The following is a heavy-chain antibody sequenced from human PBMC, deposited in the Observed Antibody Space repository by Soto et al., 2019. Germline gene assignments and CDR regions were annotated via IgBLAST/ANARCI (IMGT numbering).Heavy chain of an antibody. J-gene: IGHJ5*02. CDR2: IWYDGSNK. CDR3: ARDARTYSGYDDYAWFDP. CDR1: GFTFSSYG. V-gene: IGHV3-33*01. Sequence: LRLSCAASGFTFSSYGMHWVRQAPVKGLEWVAVIWYDGSNKYYADSVKGRFTISRDNSKNTLYLQMNSLRAEDTAVYYCARDARTYSGYDDYAWFDPWGQGTLVTVSS. D-gene: IGHD5-12*01.